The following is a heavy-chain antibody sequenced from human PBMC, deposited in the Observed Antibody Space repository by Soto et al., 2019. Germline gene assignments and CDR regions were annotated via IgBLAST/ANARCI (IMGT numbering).Heavy chain of an antibody. D-gene: IGHD6-19*01. Sequence: SQTLSLTCAVYGGSFSGLYWTWIRQPPGTGLEWIGEINHSGSTNYNPSLKSRVTISVDTSKSQLSLKLNSVTAADTALYCCATRPKSRQWLPYFDYWGPGILVTVSS. V-gene: IGHV4-34*01. CDR1: GGSFSGLY. CDR3: ATRPKSRQWLPYFDY. J-gene: IGHJ4*02. CDR2: INHSGST.